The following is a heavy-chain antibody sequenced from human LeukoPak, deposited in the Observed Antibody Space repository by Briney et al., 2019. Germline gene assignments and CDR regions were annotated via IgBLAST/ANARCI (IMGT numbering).Heavy chain of an antibody. CDR1: GGSISNYY. V-gene: IGHV4-59*01. D-gene: IGHD1-26*01. CDR2: IYNSGST. J-gene: IGHJ1*01. CDR3: ARDGTSRSIQH. Sequence: SETLSLTCTVSGGSISNYYWSWIRQPPGKGLEWIGYIYNSGSTNYNPSLKSRVSISVDTSKNQFSLKLSSVTAADTAVCYCARDGTSRSIQHWGQGALVTVSS.